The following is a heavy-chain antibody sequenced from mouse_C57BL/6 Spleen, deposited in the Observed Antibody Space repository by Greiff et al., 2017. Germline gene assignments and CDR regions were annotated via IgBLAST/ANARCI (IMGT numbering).Heavy chain of an antibody. J-gene: IGHJ4*01. CDR3: ARRGDAMDY. CDR2: ISTGGSYT. Sequence: EVKLVESGGDLVKPGGSLKLSCAASGFTFSSYGMSWVSQSPDKRLEWVATISTGGSYTYYPDSVKGRFTISGDNAKNTLYLQMSSLKSEDTAMYYCARRGDAMDYWGQGTSVTVSS. CDR1: GFTFSSYG. V-gene: IGHV5-6*02.